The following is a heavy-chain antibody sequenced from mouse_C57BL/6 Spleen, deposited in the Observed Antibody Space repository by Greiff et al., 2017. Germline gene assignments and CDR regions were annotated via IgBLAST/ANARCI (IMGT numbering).Heavy chain of an antibody. Sequence: EVQRVESGGGLVKPGGSLKLSCAASGFTFSDYGMHWVRQAPEKGLEWVAYISSGRSTIYYADTVKGRFTISRDNAKNTLFLQMTSLRSEDTAMYYCARVYYDYDAYAMDYWGQGTSVTVSS. D-gene: IGHD2-4*01. V-gene: IGHV5-17*01. CDR3: ARVYYDYDAYAMDY. CDR1: GFTFSDYG. J-gene: IGHJ4*01. CDR2: ISSGRSTI.